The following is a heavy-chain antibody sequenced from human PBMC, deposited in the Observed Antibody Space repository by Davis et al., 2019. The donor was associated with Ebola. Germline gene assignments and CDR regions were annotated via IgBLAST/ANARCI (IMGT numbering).Heavy chain of an antibody. Sequence: SETLSLTCTVSGGSISSGDYYWSWIRQPPGKGLEWIGSISYTGSTFSNPSLKSRLTISIDTSKKQFSLNLNSVTAADTAVYYCARRIAVAGYFDYWGQGTLVTVSS. V-gene: IGHV4-39*01. D-gene: IGHD6-19*01. J-gene: IGHJ4*02. CDR2: ISYTGST. CDR3: ARRIAVAGYFDY. CDR1: GGSISSGDYY.